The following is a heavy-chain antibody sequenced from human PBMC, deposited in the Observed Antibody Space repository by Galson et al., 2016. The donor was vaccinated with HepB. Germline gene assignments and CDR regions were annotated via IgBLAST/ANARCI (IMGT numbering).Heavy chain of an antibody. J-gene: IGHJ4*02. Sequence: SLRLSCAASGFTFSSYAMHWARQAPGKGLEYVSAISSNGGSTYYADSVKGRFTISRDNSKNTLYMQVNSLRAEDTVVYYCSKGEFDFWGGHQSSDYWGQGTLVTVSS. V-gene: IGHV3-64*04. D-gene: IGHD3-3*01. CDR2: ISSNGGST. CDR3: SKGEFDFWGGHQSSDY. CDR1: GFTFSSYA.